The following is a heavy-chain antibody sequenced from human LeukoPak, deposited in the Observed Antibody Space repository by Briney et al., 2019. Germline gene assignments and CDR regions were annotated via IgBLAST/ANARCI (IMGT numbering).Heavy chain of an antibody. CDR1: GYTFTSYG. CDR3: ARDMGLGFLEWFEKYYYYYYGMDV. CDR2: ISAYNGNT. D-gene: IGHD3-3*01. Sequence: ASVKVSCKASGYTFTSYGIRWVRPAPGQGLAWMGWISAYNGNTNYAQKLQGRVTMTTDTSTSTAYMELRSLRSDDTAVYYCARDMGLGFLEWFEKYYYYYYGMDVWGQGTTVTVSS. J-gene: IGHJ6*02. V-gene: IGHV1-18*01.